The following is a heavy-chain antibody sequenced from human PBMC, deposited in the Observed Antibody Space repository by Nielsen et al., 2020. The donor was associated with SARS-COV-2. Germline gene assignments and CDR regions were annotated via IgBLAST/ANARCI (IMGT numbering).Heavy chain of an antibody. Sequence: WLRQPPGKGLEWIGTIYHSGSTYYNPSLKSRVTISVDTSKNQFSLKLSSVTAADTAVYYCASITLGYCSGGSCDNWFDPWGQGTLVTVSS. J-gene: IGHJ5*02. CDR3: ASITLGYCSGGSCDNWFDP. CDR2: IYHSGST. V-gene: IGHV4-38-2*01. D-gene: IGHD2-15*01.